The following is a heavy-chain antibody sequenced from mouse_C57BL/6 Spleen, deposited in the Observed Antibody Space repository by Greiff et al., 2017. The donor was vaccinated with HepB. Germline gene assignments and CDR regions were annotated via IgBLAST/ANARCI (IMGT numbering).Heavy chain of an antibody. D-gene: IGHD1-1*01. CDR2: IDPSDSYT. V-gene: IGHV1-69*01. J-gene: IGHJ1*03. Sequence: VQLQQPGAELVMPGASVKLSCKASGYTFTSYWMHWVKQRPGQGLEWIGEIDPSDSYTNYNQKFKGKSTLTVDKSSSTAYMQLSSLTSEDSAVYYCAFITTVVKYFDVWGTGTTVTVSS. CDR3: AFITTVVKYFDV. CDR1: GYTFTSYW.